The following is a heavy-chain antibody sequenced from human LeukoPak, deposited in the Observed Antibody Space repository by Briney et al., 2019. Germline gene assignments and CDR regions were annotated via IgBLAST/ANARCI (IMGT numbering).Heavy chain of an antibody. CDR1: GFTFRIYG. Sequence: GGCLRLSCVASGFTFRIYGMNWVRQAPGKGPEWVSYISHTSDSILYADSVKGRFTMSRDNAKKSLYLQMNSLRAEDSAVYYCARATRNGYDYWGQGTLVTVSS. V-gene: IGHV3-48*01. D-gene: IGHD5-24*01. CDR2: ISHTSDSI. CDR3: ARATRNGYDY. J-gene: IGHJ4*02.